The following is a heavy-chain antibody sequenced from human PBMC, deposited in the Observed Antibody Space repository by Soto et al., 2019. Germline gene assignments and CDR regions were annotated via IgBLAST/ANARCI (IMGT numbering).Heavy chain of an antibody. Sequence: GSLRLSCAASGFTFSDYYMSWIRQAPGKGLEWVSNIRTSGSTINYADSVKGRFTISRDNAKNSLYLQMNSLRAEDTAVYYCARVSPPLDYWGQGTLVTVSS. CDR2: IRTSGSTI. V-gene: IGHV3-11*01. J-gene: IGHJ4*02. CDR3: ARVSPPLDY. CDR1: GFTFSDYY.